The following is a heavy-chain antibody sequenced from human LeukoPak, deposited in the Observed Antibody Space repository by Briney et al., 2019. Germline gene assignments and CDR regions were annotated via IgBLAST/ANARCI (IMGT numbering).Heavy chain of an antibody. CDR3: ARETLPPDYTIDY. CDR2: IYYSGST. J-gene: IGHJ4*02. D-gene: IGHD4/OR15-4a*01. V-gene: IGHV4-61*01. CDR1: GGSVSSGTYY. Sequence: PSETLSLTCTVSGGSVSSGTYYWSWIRQPPGKGLEWIGYIYYSGSTNYNPSLKSRVTISVDTSKNQFSLKLSSVTAADTAVYYCARETLPPDYTIDYWGQGTLVTVSS.